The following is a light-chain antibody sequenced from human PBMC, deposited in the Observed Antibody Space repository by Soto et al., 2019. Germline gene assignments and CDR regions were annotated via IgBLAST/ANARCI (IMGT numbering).Light chain of an antibody. J-gene: IGKJ1*01. CDR2: GAS. CDR1: QSVSSSY. Sequence: EIVLTQSPGTLSLSPGERATLSCRASQSVSSSYLAWYQQKPGQAPRLLIYGASSRATGIPDRFSGSGSGTDFTLTISRLEPEDFVVYYCQEYGSSRWTVGQGTKVEIK. CDR3: QEYGSSRWT. V-gene: IGKV3-20*01.